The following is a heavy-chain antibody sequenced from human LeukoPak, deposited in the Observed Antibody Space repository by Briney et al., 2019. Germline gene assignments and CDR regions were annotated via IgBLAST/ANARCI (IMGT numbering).Heavy chain of an antibody. CDR3: ARGRASAFDV. CDR1: GDSFSSSGVG. CDR2: TFYTSKSNT. J-gene: IGHJ3*01. Sequence: SQTLSLSCAVSGDSFSSSGVGWNWDRPSPGRGFELLRRTFYTSKSNTDYSVSVKSRIVVNPDTSKNQFSLQLNSVTSEDTAVYYCARGRASAFDVWGQGTMVTVSS. D-gene: IGHD6-25*01. V-gene: IGHV6-1*01.